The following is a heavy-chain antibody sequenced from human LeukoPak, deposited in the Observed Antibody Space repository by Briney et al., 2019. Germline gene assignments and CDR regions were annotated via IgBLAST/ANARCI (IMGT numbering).Heavy chain of an antibody. CDR2: IHHSGSS. D-gene: IGHD2-2*02. CDR3: ASERYCTTTSCYTGYWFGP. CDR1: GASITTTTYY. V-gene: IGHV4-39*07. Sequence: SETLSLTCSVSGASITTTTYYWGWIRQSPGKGLEWLGEIHHSGSSYYHPSLKSRLTMSVDTSKNQFSLKLTSVTAADTAVYYCASERYCTTTSCYTGYWFGPWGQGTLVTVSS. J-gene: IGHJ5*02.